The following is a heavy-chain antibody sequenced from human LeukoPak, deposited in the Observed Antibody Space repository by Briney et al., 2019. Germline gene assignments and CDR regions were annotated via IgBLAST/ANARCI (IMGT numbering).Heavy chain of an antibody. CDR2: ISAYNGNT. CDR1: GYTFTSYG. V-gene: IGHV1-18*01. CDR3: ARDKNADYYDSSGYYGY. D-gene: IGHD3-22*01. Sequence: WASVKVSCKASGYTFTSYGISWVRQAPGQGLEWMGWISAYNGNTNYAQKLQGRVTMTTDTSTSTAYMELRSLRSDDTAVYYCARDKNADYYDSSGYYGYWGQGTLVTVSS. J-gene: IGHJ4*02.